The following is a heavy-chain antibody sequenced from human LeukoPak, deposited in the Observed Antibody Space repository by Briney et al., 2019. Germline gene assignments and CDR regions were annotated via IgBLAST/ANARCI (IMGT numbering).Heavy chain of an antibody. D-gene: IGHD3-3*01. Sequence: ASVKVSCKASGGTFSSYAISWVRQAPGQGLEWMGGIIPIFGTANYAQKFQGRVTITADESTSTAYMELSSLRSEDTAVYYCARDAGRFLELLHNAFDIWGQGTMVTVSS. CDR3: ARDAGRFLELLHNAFDI. CDR2: IIPIFGTA. V-gene: IGHV1-69*13. CDR1: GGTFSSYA. J-gene: IGHJ3*02.